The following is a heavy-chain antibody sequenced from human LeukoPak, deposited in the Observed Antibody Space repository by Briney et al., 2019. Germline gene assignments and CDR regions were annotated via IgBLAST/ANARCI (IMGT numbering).Heavy chain of an antibody. CDR1: GFTLSSYE. Sequence: GGSLRLSCTASGFTLSSYEMSWIRQAPGKGLEWVSSIDYSGGETHYADSVKGRFTISRDNSKNTLYLQMNSLRAEDTAVYYCARSLVRAYYYMDVWGKGTTVTVSS. J-gene: IGHJ6*03. CDR2: IDYSGGET. D-gene: IGHD2-8*02. CDR3: ARSLVRAYYYMDV. V-gene: IGHV3-66*02.